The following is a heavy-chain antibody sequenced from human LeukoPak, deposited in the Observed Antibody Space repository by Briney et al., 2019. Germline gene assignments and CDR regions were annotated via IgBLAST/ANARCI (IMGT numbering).Heavy chain of an antibody. J-gene: IGHJ6*02. V-gene: IGHV5-51*01. CDR3: ARDSTSHRDYYYGMDV. Sequence: GESLKISCKGSGYSFTSYWIGWVRQMPGKGLEWMGIIYPGDSDTRYSPSFQGQVTISADKSIRTAYLQWSSLKASDTAMYYCARDSTSHRDYYYGMDVWGQGTTVTVSS. D-gene: IGHD2-2*01. CDR2: IYPGDSDT. CDR1: GYSFTSYW.